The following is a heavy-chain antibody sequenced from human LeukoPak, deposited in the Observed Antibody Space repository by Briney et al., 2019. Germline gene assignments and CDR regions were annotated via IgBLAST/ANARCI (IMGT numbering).Heavy chain of an antibody. CDR1: GCTFSGYA. J-gene: IGHJ4*02. CDR3: AKESSGSSWFDY. D-gene: IGHD6-13*01. Sequence: PGGSLRLSCAASGCTFSGYAVSWVRQAPGKGLEWVSTISGSGGSTYYADSVKGRFTISRDNSKNTLYLQMNSLRAEDTAVYYCAKESSGSSWFDYWGQGTLVTVSS. V-gene: IGHV3-23*01. CDR2: ISGSGGST.